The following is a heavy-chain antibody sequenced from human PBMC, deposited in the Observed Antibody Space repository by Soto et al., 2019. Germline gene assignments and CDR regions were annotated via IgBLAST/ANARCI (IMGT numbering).Heavy chain of an antibody. D-gene: IGHD1-26*01. CDR3: ARNGIVGAHYYYYYGMDV. CDR2: IYYSGST. J-gene: IGHJ6*02. Sequence: SETLSLTCTVSGGSISSYYWSWIRQPPGKGLEWFGYIYYSGSTNYNPSLKSRVTISVDTSKNQFSLKLSSVTAADTAVYYCARNGIVGAHYYYYYGMDVWGQGTTVTVSS. CDR1: GGSISSYY. V-gene: IGHV4-59*01.